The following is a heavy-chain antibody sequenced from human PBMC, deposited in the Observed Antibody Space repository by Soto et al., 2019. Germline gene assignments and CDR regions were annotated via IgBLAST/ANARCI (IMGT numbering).Heavy chain of an antibody. Sequence: EVQLVESGGGLVQPGGSLRLSCAASGFTVSSNYMSWVRQAPGKGLEWVSVIYSGGSTYYADSVKGRFTISRDNSKNTLYLKMNSLRAEDTAVYYCARMGGTAYDILTGYLDYWGQGTLVTVSS. CDR2: IYSGGST. J-gene: IGHJ4*02. CDR3: ARMGGTAYDILTGYLDY. V-gene: IGHV3-66*01. CDR1: GFTVSSNY. D-gene: IGHD3-9*01.